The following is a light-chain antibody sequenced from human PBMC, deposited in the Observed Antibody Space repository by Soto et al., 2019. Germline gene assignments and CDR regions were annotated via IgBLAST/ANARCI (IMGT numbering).Light chain of an antibody. CDR1: SSDVGCYNY. CDR2: EVS. J-gene: IGLJ1*01. V-gene: IGLV2-8*01. Sequence: QSALTQPASVSGSPGPSITISCTGTSSDVGCYNYVSWYQHHPGKAPKLMIYEVSNRPSGVPDRFSGSKSGNTASLTVSGLQAEDEADYYCSSYAGSNIDYVFGTGTKLTVL. CDR3: SSYAGSNIDYV.